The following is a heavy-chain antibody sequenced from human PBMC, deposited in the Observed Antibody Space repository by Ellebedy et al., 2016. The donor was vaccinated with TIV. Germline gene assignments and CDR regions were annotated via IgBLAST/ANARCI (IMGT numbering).Heavy chain of an antibody. D-gene: IGHD6-13*01. V-gene: IGHV3-33*01. Sequence: GESLKISCAASGFSFSSFGIHWVRQAPVKGLEWVAVIWFDGSNQYYADSVKGRFTISRDNSKNTLYLQMNSLRAEDTAVYYCARDPSSIAAAGRGDYWGQGTLVTVSS. J-gene: IGHJ4*02. CDR2: IWFDGSNQ. CDR1: GFSFSSFG. CDR3: ARDPSSIAAAGRGDY.